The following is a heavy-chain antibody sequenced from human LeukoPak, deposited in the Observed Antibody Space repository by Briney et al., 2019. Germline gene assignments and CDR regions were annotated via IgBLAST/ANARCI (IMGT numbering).Heavy chain of an antibody. J-gene: IGHJ4*02. Sequence: GGSLRLSCAASGFTVSSNYMSWVRQAPGKGLEWVSTISGSGDSTYYADSVKDRFTISRDNSKNMLYLQMNSLRAEDTAVYYCTNRYYFDSWGQGTLVTVSS. CDR1: GFTVSSNY. V-gene: IGHV3-23*01. CDR2: ISGSGDST. CDR3: TNRYYFDS. D-gene: IGHD3-10*01.